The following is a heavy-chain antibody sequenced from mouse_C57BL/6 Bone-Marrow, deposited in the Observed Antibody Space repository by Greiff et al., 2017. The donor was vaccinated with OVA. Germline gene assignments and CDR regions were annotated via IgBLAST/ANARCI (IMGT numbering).Heavy chain of an antibody. CDR3: AGHEKSLSCCSNYVWFAY. J-gene: IGHJ3*01. V-gene: IGHV1-62-2*01. D-gene: IGHD2-5*01. CDR2: FYPGSGSI. CDR1: GYTFTEYT. Sequence: VQLQQSGAELVKPGASVKLSCKASGYTFTEYTIHWVKQRSGQGLEWIGWFYPGSGSIKYNEKFKDKATLTVDKSSSTVYMELSSMTSEDSAVYFCAGHEKSLSCCSNYVWFAYWGQGTLVTVAA.